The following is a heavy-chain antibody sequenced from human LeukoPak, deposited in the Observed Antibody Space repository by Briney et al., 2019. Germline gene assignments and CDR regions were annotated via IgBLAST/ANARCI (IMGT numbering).Heavy chain of an antibody. J-gene: IGHJ3*02. CDR1: GFPFSSYW. Sequence: GGSLRLSCAASGFPFSSYWMHWVRQAPGKGLVWVSRINSGGSGTSHADSVTGRFTISRDNSKNTLYLQMNSLRAEDTAMYYCARGRSGVAGDAFDIWGQGTMVTVSS. D-gene: IGHD6-19*01. CDR2: INSGGSGT. CDR3: ARGRSGVAGDAFDI. V-gene: IGHV3-74*01.